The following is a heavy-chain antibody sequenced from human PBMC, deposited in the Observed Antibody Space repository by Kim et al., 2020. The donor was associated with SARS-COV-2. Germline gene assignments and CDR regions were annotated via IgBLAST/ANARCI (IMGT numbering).Heavy chain of an antibody. CDR3: ARGVPILPDY. V-gene: IGHV1-18*01. D-gene: IGHD2-21*01. Sequence: GKTNYAQKLQGRVTMTTETSTSTAYMELRSLRSDDTAVYYCARGVPILPDYWGQGTLVTVSS. CDR2: GKT. J-gene: IGHJ4*02.